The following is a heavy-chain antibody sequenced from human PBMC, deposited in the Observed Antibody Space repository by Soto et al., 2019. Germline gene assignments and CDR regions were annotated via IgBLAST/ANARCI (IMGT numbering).Heavy chain of an antibody. V-gene: IGHV1-18*01. J-gene: IGHJ6*02. CDR2: ISAYNGNT. Sequence: QVQLVQSGAEVKKPGASVKVSCKASGYTFTSYGISWVRQAPGQGLEWMGWISAYNGNTNYAQKLQGRVTMTTDTTTSTAYMERRSLRSDDTAVYYCARDEGYSYGYGAPYGMDVWGQGTTVTVSS. D-gene: IGHD5-18*01. CDR1: GYTFTSYG. CDR3: ARDEGYSYGYGAPYGMDV.